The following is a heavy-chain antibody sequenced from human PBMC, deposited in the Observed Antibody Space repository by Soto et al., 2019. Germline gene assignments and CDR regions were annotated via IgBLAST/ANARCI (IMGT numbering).Heavy chain of an antibody. CDR3: AKEGGLFSWGYYYYYMDV. D-gene: IGHD3-16*01. Sequence: GGSLRLSCAASGFTFSSYGMHWDRQAPGKGLEWVAVIWYDGSNKYYADSVKGRFTISRDNSKNTLYLQMNSLRAEDTAVYFCAKEGGLFSWGYYYYYMDVWGRGTTVTVSS. V-gene: IGHV3-33*06. CDR2: IWYDGSNK. J-gene: IGHJ6*03. CDR1: GFTFSSYG.